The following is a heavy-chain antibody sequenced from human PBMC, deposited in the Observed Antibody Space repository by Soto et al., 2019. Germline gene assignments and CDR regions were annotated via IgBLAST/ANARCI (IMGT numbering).Heavy chain of an antibody. D-gene: IGHD3-22*01. V-gene: IGHV3-7*05. J-gene: IGHJ4*02. CDR1: GFTFSTYY. CDR2: IKQDGSVK. CDR3: VRDLAGSRGYLGQ. Sequence: GGSLRLSCAASGFTFSTYYMGWVRQAPRKGLEWVANIKQDGSVKNYVDSVKGRFTVSRDNAKNSLYLQMNSLRADDTALYYCVRDLAGSRGYLGQWVQGTWVTVSS.